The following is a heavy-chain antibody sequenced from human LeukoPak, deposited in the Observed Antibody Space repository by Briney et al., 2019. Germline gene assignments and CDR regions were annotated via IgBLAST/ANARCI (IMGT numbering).Heavy chain of an antibody. CDR3: AKNDGYFPYYYYYMDV. Sequence: PGGSLRLSCAASGFTFSNYGMHWVRQAPGKGLEWVAVISYDGSNKYYADSVKGRLTISRDNSKNTLYLQMNSLRAEDTAVYYCAKNDGYFPYYYYYMDVWGKGTTVTVSS. J-gene: IGHJ6*03. CDR2: ISYDGSNK. D-gene: IGHD1-1*01. V-gene: IGHV3-30*18. CDR1: GFTFSNYG.